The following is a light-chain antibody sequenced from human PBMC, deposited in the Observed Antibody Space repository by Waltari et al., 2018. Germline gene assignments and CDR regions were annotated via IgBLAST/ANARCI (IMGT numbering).Light chain of an antibody. CDR2: DVN. CDR3: SSYAGDNILI. Sequence: QSALTQPPSASGSPGQSVSLSCPGTSSDVAFYDFVSWYKQDPGKAPKLIIYDVNKRPSGVPGRFSGSKSGNTASLIVSGLQADDEAYYYCSSYAGDNILIFGGGTKLTV. CDR1: SSDVAFYDF. J-gene: IGLJ2*01. V-gene: IGLV2-8*01.